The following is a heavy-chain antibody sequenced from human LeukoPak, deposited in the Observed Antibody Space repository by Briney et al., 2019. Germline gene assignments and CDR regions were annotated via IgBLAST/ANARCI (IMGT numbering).Heavy chain of an antibody. V-gene: IGHV1-46*01. Sequence: ASVKVSCKASGYTFTSYYVHWVRQAPGQGLEWMGVINPSGGGTSYAQKFQGRVTMTRDTSTSTVYMDLRSLRSEDTAVYFCARDMLAVPSNWFDPWGQGTLVTVSS. CDR3: ARDMLAVPSNWFDP. D-gene: IGHD2-8*01. CDR2: INPSGGGT. CDR1: GYTFTSYY. J-gene: IGHJ5*02.